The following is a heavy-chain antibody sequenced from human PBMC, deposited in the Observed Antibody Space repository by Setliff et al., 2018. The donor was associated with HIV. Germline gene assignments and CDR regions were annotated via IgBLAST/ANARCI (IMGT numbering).Heavy chain of an antibody. CDR1: GGSFNDYY. CDR2: IDHSGST. D-gene: IGHD3-10*01. V-gene: IGHV4-34*01. CDR3: ARGLNYYGSGSYLPLGY. J-gene: IGHJ4*02. Sequence: SETLSLTCAAYGGSFNDYYWTWIRQPPGKGLEWIGEIDHSGSTTYHASLKSRVTISIDTSKNQISLKLSSVTAADTAVYYCARGLNYYGSGSYLPLGYWGQGTLVTVSS.